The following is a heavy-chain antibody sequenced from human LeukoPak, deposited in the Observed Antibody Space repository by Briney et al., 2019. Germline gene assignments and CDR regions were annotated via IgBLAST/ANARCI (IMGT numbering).Heavy chain of an antibody. CDR1: GFTFSSYA. Sequence: GRSLRLSCAASGFTFSSYAMHWVRQAPGKGLEWVAVISYDGSNKYYADSVKGRFTISRDNSKNTLYLQMNSLRAEDTAVYYCARENLESWSTIGYWGQGTLVTVSS. D-gene: IGHD3-3*01. CDR3: ARENLESWSTIGY. J-gene: IGHJ4*02. V-gene: IGHV3-30-3*01. CDR2: ISYDGSNK.